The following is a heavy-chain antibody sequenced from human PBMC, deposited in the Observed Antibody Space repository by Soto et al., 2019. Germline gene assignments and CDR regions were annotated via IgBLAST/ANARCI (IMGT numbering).Heavy chain of an antibody. CDR1: GFTFSSYS. V-gene: IGHV3-48*01. CDR3: ARDRASGSSSRAFDL. Sequence: GGSLRLSCAASGFTFSSYSMNWVRQAPGKGLEWVSYISGGSSTIYYADSLKGRFTISRDNAKNSLFLQMNSLRAEDTAAYYCARDRASGSSSRAFDLWGQGTMVTVSS. D-gene: IGHD3-10*01. CDR2: ISGGSSTI. J-gene: IGHJ3*01.